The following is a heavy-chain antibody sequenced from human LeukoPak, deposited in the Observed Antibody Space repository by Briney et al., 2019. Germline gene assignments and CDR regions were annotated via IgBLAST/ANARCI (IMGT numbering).Heavy chain of an antibody. J-gene: IGHJ6*03. D-gene: IGHD1-26*01. V-gene: IGHV3-74*01. CDR2: INSDGGTT. Sequence: PGGSLRLSCGASGFTFGTYWMHWVRQAPGKGLVWVSGINSDGGTTTYADSVKGRFTISRDNAKSSLYLQMDSLRAEDTAVYYCARDPYSGNYGAYYYYYMDVWGKGTTVTISS. CDR1: GFTFGTYW. CDR3: ARDPYSGNYGAYYYYYMDV.